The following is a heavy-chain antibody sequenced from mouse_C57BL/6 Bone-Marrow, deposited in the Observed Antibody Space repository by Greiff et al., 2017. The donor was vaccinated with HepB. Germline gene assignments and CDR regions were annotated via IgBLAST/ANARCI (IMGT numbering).Heavy chain of an antibody. D-gene: IGHD1-1*01. V-gene: IGHV14-4*01. Sequence: VQLQQSGAELVRPGASVKLSCTASGFNIKDDYMHWVKQRPEQGLEWIGWIDPENGDTEYASKFQGKATITADTSSNTAYLQLSSLTSEDTDVYYCTTDYGSSFYFDYWGQGTTLTVSS. J-gene: IGHJ2*01. CDR2: IDPENGDT. CDR3: TTDYGSSFYFDY. CDR1: GFNIKDDY.